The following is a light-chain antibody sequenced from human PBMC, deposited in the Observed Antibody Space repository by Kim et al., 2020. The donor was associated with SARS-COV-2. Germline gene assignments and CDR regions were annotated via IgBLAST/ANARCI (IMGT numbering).Light chain of an antibody. CDR2: STS. J-gene: IGKJ2*01. CDR3: QQYSTSGYT. CDR1: QTVDSKY. V-gene: IGKV3-20*01. Sequence: LSLGERVTCSGRASQTVDSKYLTWYQQKPGQAPRLLIYSTSTRATGIPDRFTASGSATDFTLTISRLEPEDSAVYYCQQYSTSGYTFGQGTKLAI.